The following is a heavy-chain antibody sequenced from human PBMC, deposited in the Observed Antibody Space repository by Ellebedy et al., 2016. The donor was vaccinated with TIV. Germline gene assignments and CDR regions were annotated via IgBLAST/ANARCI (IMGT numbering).Heavy chain of an antibody. J-gene: IGHJ4*02. V-gene: IGHV5-10-1*01. CDR1: GYSFTSYW. Sequence: GGSLRLXCKGSGYSFTSYWISWVRQMPGKGLEWMGRIDPSVSYTNYSPSFQGHVTISADKSISTAYLQWSSLKASDTAMYYCASSSGWAKTDYWGQGTLVTVSS. D-gene: IGHD3-22*01. CDR2: IDPSVSYT. CDR3: ASSSGWAKTDY.